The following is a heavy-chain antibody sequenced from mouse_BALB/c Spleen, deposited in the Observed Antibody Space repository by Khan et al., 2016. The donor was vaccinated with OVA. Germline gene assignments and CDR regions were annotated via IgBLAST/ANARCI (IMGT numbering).Heavy chain of an antibody. CDR3: AREGGTAPFAY. CDR2: ISDLAYTF. D-gene: IGHD1-2*01. CDR1: GFTFSDYG. V-gene: IGHV5-15*02. J-gene: IGHJ3*01. Sequence: EVELVESGGGLVQPGGSRKLSCAASGFTFSDYGMAWVRQAPGKGPEWVAFISDLAYTFYYADTVTGRFTLSRENAKNTLYLEMSSLRSGDTAMYYCAREGGTAPFAYWGQGTLVTVSA.